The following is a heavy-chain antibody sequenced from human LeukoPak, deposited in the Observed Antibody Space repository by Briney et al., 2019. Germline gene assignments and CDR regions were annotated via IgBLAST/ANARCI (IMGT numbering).Heavy chain of an antibody. V-gene: IGHV4-39*07. J-gene: IGHJ4*02. CDR2: MNHSGST. D-gene: IGHD6-19*01. CDR1: GGSVSSGSYY. CDR3: ARGLVSGWYRG. Sequence: PSETLSLTCTVSGGSVSSGSYYWSWIRQPPGKGLEWIGEMNHSGSTNYNPSLKSRVTISVDTSKNQFSLKLSSVTAADTAVYYCARGLVSGWYRGWGQGTLVTVSS.